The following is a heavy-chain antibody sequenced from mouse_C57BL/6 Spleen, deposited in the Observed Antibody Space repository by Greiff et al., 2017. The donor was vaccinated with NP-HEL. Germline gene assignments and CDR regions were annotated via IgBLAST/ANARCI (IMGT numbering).Heavy chain of an antibody. CDR1: GYTFTSYW. CDR3: ARRELGRIYAMDY. J-gene: IGHJ4*01. D-gene: IGHD4-1*01. CDR2: INPSSGYT. V-gene: IGHV1-7*01. Sequence: QVHVKQSGAELAKPGASVKLSCKASGYTFTSYWMHWVKQRPGQGLEWIGYINPSSGYTKYNQKFKDKATLTADKSSSTAYMQLSSLTYEDSAVYYCARRELGRIYAMDYWGQGTSVTVSS.